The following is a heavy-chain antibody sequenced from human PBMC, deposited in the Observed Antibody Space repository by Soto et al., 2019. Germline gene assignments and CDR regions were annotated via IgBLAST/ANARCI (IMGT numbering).Heavy chain of an antibody. D-gene: IGHD1-26*01. CDR2: FDPEDGET. CDR3: ATHPVGASQMTLA. V-gene: IGHV1-24*01. CDR1: CYTLTELA. Sequence: AAVKVSCKVSCYTLTELAMHWVRQSPGKGLEWMGGFDPEDGETIYAQKFQGRVTMTEDTSTDTAYMELSSLRSKDTAVYYCATHPVGASQMTLAWGQGTLVTVS. J-gene: IGHJ5*02.